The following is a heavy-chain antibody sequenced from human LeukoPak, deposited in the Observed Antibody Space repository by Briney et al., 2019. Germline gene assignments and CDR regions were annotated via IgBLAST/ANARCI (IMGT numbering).Heavy chain of an antibody. CDR2: ISSSSSFI. CDR3: ARGYSSSWYLD. Sequence: PGGSLRLSCAGSGFNFSSYSMSWARQAPWKGLEFVSSISSSSSFIYYADSVKGRFTISRDNAKKSLSLQMNSLRADDTAVYYCARGYSSSWYLDWGQGTLVTVSS. J-gene: IGHJ4*02. CDR1: GFNFSSYS. V-gene: IGHV3-21*01. D-gene: IGHD6-13*01.